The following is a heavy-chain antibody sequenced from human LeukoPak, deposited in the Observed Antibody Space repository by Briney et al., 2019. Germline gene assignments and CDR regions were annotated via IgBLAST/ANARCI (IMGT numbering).Heavy chain of an antibody. V-gene: IGHV1-8*03. CDR1: GYTFTSYD. Sequence: ASVKVSCKASGYTFTSYDINWVRQATGQGLEWMGWMNPNSGNTGYAQKFQGRVTITRNTSISTAYMELSSLRSEDTAVYYCVRPSVGYDFWSGYLYYFDYWGQGTLVTVSS. J-gene: IGHJ4*02. D-gene: IGHD3-3*01. CDR2: MNPNSGNT. CDR3: VRPSVGYDFWSGYLYYFDY.